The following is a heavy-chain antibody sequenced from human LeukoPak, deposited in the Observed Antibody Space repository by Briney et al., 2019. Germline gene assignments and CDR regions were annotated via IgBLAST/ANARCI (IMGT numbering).Heavy chain of an antibody. D-gene: IGHD2-8*02. CDR2: IYYSGST. V-gene: IGHV4-59*01. Sequence: PSETLSLTCTVSGGSISTYHWSWIRQPPGKGLEWIGYIYYSGSTNYNPSLKSRVTISVDTSKNQFSLKLSSVTAADTAVYYCARVSGAGYDGRGVFDYWGPGTLVTVSS. CDR3: ARVSGAGYDGRGVFDY. J-gene: IGHJ4*02. CDR1: GGSISTYH.